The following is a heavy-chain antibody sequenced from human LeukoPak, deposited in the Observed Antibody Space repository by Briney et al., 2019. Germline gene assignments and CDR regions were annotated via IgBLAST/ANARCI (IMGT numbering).Heavy chain of an antibody. CDR3: ARGYLDY. V-gene: IGHV4-59*01. CDR2: LYYSGST. J-gene: IGHJ4*02. CDR1: GGSISSYY. Sequence: SETLSLTCTVSGGSISSYYWSWIRQPPGKGLEWIGYLYYSGSTNYNPSLKSRDTISVDTSKNQFSLKLSSVTAADTAVYYCARGYLDYWGQGTLVTVSS.